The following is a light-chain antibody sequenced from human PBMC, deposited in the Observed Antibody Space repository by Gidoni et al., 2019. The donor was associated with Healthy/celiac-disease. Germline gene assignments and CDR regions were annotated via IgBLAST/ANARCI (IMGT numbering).Light chain of an antibody. CDR2: AAS. V-gene: IGKV1-39*01. CDR3: QQSYSTPRT. CDR1: QSSSSY. Sequence: IKMTQSPSSLSASVGDRVTLTCRARQSSSSYLNWYQQKPGKAPMLLIYAASSLQSGVPSRCSGSGTGTDFTLTISSLQPEDFATYYCQQSYSTPRTFGQGTKVEIK. J-gene: IGKJ1*01.